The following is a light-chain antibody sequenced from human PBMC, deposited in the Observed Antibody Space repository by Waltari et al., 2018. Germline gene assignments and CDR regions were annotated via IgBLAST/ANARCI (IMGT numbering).Light chain of an antibody. CDR3: SSYAGDSTFL. J-gene: IGLJ1*01. Sequence: SMLTQPPSVSVAPGQTATISCGGNNIADLSVHWYQQRPGQAPVLVGDDASDRLSGLPERFSGSRSGNTATLTVSGLQAEDEADYYCSSYAGDSTFLFGTGTKVAVL. V-gene: IGLV3-21*02. CDR1: NIADLS. CDR2: DAS.